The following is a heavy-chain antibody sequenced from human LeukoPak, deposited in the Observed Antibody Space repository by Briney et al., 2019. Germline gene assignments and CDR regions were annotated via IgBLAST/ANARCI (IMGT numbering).Heavy chain of an antibody. V-gene: IGHV3-23*01. Sequence: GGSLRLSCAASGFTFSTYAMAWVRQAPGKGLEWVSAISSSGSSTYYADSVKGRFTISRDNSKNTLDLQMNSLTADDTATYYCAKRERERVCWYFFDSWGQGTLVTVSS. CDR2: ISSSGSST. D-gene: IGHD1-1*01. CDR3: AKRERERVCWYFFDS. J-gene: IGHJ4*02. CDR1: GFTFSTYA.